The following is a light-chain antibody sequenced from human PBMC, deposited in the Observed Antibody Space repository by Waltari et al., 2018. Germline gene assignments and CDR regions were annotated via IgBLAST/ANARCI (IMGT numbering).Light chain of an antibody. CDR3: SSYSTINTRV. Sequence: QSALTQPASVSGSPGQSIAISCTGTRSDVGGSNYVSWYQQYPGKGPKPLISGVSDRPSGISDRFSGSKSGNTASLTISGLQAEDEADYYCSSYSTINTRVFGPGTKVTVL. V-gene: IGLV2-14*01. CDR1: RSDVGGSNY. CDR2: GVS. J-gene: IGLJ1*01.